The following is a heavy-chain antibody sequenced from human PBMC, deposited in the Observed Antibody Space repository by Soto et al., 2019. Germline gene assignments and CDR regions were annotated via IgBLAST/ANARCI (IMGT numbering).Heavy chain of an antibody. CDR1: GYTFTSYG. CDR2: ISAYNGNT. Sequence: ASVKVSCKASGYTFTSYGISWVRQAPGQGLEWMGWISAYNGNTNYAQKLQGRVTMTTDTSTSTAYMELRSLRSDDTAVYYCAKDDYAPGISWFDPWGQGTLVTVSS. CDR3: AKDDYAPGISWFDP. D-gene: IGHD2-2*01. V-gene: IGHV1-18*01. J-gene: IGHJ5*02.